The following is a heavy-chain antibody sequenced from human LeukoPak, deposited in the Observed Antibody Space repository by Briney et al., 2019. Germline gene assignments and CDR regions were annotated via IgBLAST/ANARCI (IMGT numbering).Heavy chain of an antibody. CDR1: GYSFTSYW. CDR3: ARYCSSTSCGDYYYGMDV. V-gene: IGHV5-51*01. Sequence: LGESLKICCKGAGYSFTSYWICLVRQIPRKGLEWVVIIYPGGSDTRDSPSFESEVIISADKSISTAYLQWSSLKASDTAMYYCARYCSSTSCGDYYYGMDVWGQGTTVTVSS. D-gene: IGHD2-2*01. J-gene: IGHJ6*02. CDR2: IYPGGSDT.